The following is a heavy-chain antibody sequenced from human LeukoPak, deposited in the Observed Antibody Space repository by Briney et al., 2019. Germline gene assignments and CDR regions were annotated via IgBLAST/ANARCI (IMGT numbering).Heavy chain of an antibody. J-gene: IGHJ4*02. CDR1: GGTFSSYA. CDR2: IIPIFGTA. V-gene: IGHV1-69*13. Sequence: SVKVSCKASGGTFSSYAISWVRQAPGQGLEWMGGIIPIFGTANYAQKFQGRVTITADGSTSTAYMELSSLRSEDTAVYYCARGSHRYYGSGSYPSTPFDYWGQGTLVTVSS. D-gene: IGHD3-10*01. CDR3: ARGSHRYYGSGSYPSTPFDY.